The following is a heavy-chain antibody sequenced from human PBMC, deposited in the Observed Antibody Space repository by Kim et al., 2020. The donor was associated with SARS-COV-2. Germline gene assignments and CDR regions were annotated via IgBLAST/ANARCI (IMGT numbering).Heavy chain of an antibody. CDR1: GGSISPYY. Sequence: SETLSLTCNVSGGSISPYYWSWVRQPPGKGLEWIGYIYYTGSTNYNPSLKSRVPISVDTSKKQFSLKLRSMTAADTAVYYCARAANGDHPFDCWGQGTLVTVSS. CDR3: ARAANGDHPFDC. D-gene: IGHD4-17*01. V-gene: IGHV4-59*01. CDR2: IYYTGST. J-gene: IGHJ4*02.